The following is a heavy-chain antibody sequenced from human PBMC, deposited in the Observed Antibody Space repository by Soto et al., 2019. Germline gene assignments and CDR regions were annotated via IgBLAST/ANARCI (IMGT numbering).Heavy chain of an antibody. V-gene: IGHV1-69*01. CDR1: GGTFNNYA. CDR3: ARGGGDVVATYAFAY. Sequence: QVQLVQSGAEVKKPGSSVKVSCKASGGTFNNYAISWVRQAPGQGLEWMGGIIPIIGTADYAQKFQGRLAISADESTGTTFMELSSLRSEDTALYYCARGGGDVVATYAFAYWGQGTLVTVSS. D-gene: IGHD5-12*01. J-gene: IGHJ4*02. CDR2: IIPIIGTA.